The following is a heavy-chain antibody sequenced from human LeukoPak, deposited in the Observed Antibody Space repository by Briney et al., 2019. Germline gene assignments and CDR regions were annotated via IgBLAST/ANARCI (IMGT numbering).Heavy chain of an antibody. J-gene: IGHJ6*03. CDR2: IYYSGST. CDR1: GGSISSSSYY. V-gene: IGHV4-39*01. Sequence: SETLSLTCTVSGGSISSSSYYWGWIRQPPGKGLEWIGSIYYSGSTYYNPSLKSRVTISVDTSKNQFSLKLSSVTAADTAVYYCARQQAATDSITMIVVPRRAMDVWGKGTTVTVSS. CDR3: ARQQAATDSITMIVVPRRAMDV. D-gene: IGHD3-22*01.